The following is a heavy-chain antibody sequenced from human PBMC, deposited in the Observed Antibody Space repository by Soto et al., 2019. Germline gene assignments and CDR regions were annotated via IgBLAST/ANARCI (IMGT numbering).Heavy chain of an antibody. D-gene: IGHD2-2*03. J-gene: IGHJ6*02. Sequence: QVQLVESGGGLVKPGGSLRLSCAASGFIFSDYYMSWIRQAPGKGLEWISYISSSGNTIYYADSLKGRFTISRDNAKNSLSLQMNSLRAEDTAVYYCARVGNVVEPAAPDRGMDVWGQGTTVTVSS. CDR1: GFIFSDYY. CDR2: ISSSGNTI. V-gene: IGHV3-11*01. CDR3: ARVGNVVEPAAPDRGMDV.